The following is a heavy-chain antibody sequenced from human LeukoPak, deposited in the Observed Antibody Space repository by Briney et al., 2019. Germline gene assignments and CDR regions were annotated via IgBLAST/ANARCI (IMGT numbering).Heavy chain of an antibody. J-gene: IGHJ4*02. CDR1: GYTFTTYA. V-gene: IGHV1-46*01. CDR3: ARVMAYYYDSSGYPYDY. D-gene: IGHD3-22*01. Sequence: ASVKVSCKTSGYTFTTYAISWVRQAPGQGLEWMGIINPSGGSTSYAQKFQGRVTMTRDTSTSTVYMELSSLRSEDTAVYYCARVMAYYYDSSGYPYDYWGQGTLVTVSS. CDR2: INPSGGST.